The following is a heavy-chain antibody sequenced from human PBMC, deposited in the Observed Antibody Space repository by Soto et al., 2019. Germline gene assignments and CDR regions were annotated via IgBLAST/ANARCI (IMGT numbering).Heavy chain of an antibody. CDR2: ISGRGGST. V-gene: IGHV3-23*01. CDR1: GFTFSSYA. CDR3: AKDPRVGVPAWTYYFDY. D-gene: IGHD2-2*01. Sequence: EVQLLESGGGLVQPGGSLRLSCAASGFTFSSYAMTWVRQAPGKGLELVSAISGRGGSTYYADSVKGRFTSSRDNSKHTLYLQMNNLRAEDTAVYYCAKDPRVGVPAWTYYFDYWGQGTLVTVSS. J-gene: IGHJ4*02.